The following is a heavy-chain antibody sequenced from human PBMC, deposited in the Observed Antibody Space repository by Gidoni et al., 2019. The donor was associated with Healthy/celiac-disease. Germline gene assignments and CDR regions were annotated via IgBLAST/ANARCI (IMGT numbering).Heavy chain of an antibody. Sequence: EVQPVQPGAEVKKPGESLRTSGKGSGYSFTRYWIGWVRQMPGKGLEWMGIIYPGDSDTRYSPSFHGQVTISADKPISTAYLQWSNLKASDTAMYYCARLFAQGSGSGFDYWGQGTLVTVSS. D-gene: IGHD3-10*01. CDR2: IYPGDSDT. CDR1: GYSFTRYW. V-gene: IGHV5-51*01. J-gene: IGHJ4*02. CDR3: ARLFAQGSGSGFDY.